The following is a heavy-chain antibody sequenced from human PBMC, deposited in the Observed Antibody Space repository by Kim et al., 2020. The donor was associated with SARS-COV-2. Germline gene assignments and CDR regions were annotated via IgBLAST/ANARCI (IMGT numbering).Heavy chain of an antibody. Sequence: GGSLRLSCAASGFTVSPYWMNWVRQAPGKGLVWVSRINSDGTNIKYADSVKGRFTISRDNAKNTVYLQMNSLRAEDTAIYYCARSSETRTTGALDPWGQGTLVTVSS. CDR2: INSDGTNI. J-gene: IGHJ5*02. CDR1: GFTVSPYW. D-gene: IGHD1-1*01. V-gene: IGHV3-74*03. CDR3: ARSSETRTTGALDP.